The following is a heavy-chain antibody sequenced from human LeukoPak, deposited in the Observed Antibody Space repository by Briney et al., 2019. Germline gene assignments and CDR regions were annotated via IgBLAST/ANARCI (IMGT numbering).Heavy chain of an antibody. CDR2: ISSSSYI. V-gene: IGHV3-21*01. D-gene: IGHD3-22*01. CDR3: ARGPPYYYDSSGQDY. J-gene: IGHJ4*02. CDR1: GFTFSSYG. Sequence: PGGSLGLSCAASGFTFSSYGMNWVRQAPGKGLEWVSSISSSSYIYYADSVKGRFTISRDNAKNSLYLQMNSLRAEDTAVYYCARGPPYYYDSSGQDYWGQGTLVTVSS.